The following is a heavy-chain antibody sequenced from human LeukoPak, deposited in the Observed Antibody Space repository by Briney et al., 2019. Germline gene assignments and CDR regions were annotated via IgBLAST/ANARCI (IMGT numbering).Heavy chain of an antibody. CDR3: ARHVGRYNWNYGYYYYYMDV. V-gene: IGHV5-51*01. Sequence: GESLQISCKGSGYSFTSYWIGWVRQMPGKGLEWMGIIYPGDSDTRYSPSFQGQVTISADKSISTAYLQWSSLKASDTAMYYCARHVGRYNWNYGYYYYYMDVWGKGTTVTVSS. CDR2: IYPGDSDT. CDR1: GYSFTSYW. D-gene: IGHD1-7*01. J-gene: IGHJ6*03.